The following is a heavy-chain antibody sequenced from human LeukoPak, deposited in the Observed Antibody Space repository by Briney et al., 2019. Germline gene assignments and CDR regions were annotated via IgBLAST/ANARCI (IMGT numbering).Heavy chain of an antibody. CDR2: IISSGSTI. J-gene: IGHJ6*02. D-gene: IGHD2-8*01. CDR3: ARAADCTNGVCYTGPPYYYYGMDV. CDR1: GFTFSDYY. V-gene: IGHV3-11*01. Sequence: GGSLRLSCAASGFTFSDYYMSWIRQAPGKGLEWVSYIISSGSTIYYADSVKGRFTISRDNAKNSLYLQMNSLRAEDTAVYYCARAADCTNGVCYTGPPYYYYGMDVWGQGTTVTVSS.